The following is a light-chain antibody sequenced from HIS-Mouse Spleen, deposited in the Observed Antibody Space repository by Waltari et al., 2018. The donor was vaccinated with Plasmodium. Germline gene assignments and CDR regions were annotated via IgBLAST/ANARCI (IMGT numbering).Light chain of an antibody. Sequence: QSPLTQPRSVSGSPGQSVTISCTGTSTDVGGYTYLSWYQQHPGKAPKLMIYDVSKRPSGVPDRFSGSKSGNTASLTISGLQAEDEADYYCCSYAGSYTWVFGGGTKLTVL. CDR3: CSYAGSYTWV. CDR1: STDVGGYTY. J-gene: IGLJ3*02. V-gene: IGLV2-11*01. CDR2: DVS.